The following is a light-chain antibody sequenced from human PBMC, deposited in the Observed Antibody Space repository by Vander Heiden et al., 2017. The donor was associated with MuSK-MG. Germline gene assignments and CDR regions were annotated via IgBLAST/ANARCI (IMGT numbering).Light chain of an antibody. V-gene: IGKV1-39*01. CDR2: AAT. CDR1: ESVRTS. CDR3: EQTYSDPPT. J-gene: IGKJ1*01. Sequence: DIQMTQSSSSLSESVGDRVIITCRASESVRTSLNWYQQKPGKAPNLLILAATSLQTGVPSRFSGSGSGTRFTLTITGLQPEDLATYFCEQTYSDPPTFGLGTKV.